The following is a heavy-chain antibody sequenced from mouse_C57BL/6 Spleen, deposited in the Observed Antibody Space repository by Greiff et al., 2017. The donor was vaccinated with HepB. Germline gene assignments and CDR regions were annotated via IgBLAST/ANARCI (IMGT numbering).Heavy chain of an antibody. CDR2: ISSGGDYI. J-gene: IGHJ1*03. CDR3: TRGGYYYGSTPWYFDV. Sequence: EVKVVESGEGLVKPGGSLKLSCAASGFTFSSYAMSWVRQTPEKRLEWVAYISSGGDYIYYADTVKGRFTISRDNARNTLYLQMSSLKSEDTAMYYCTRGGYYYGSTPWYFDVWGTGTTVTVSS. CDR1: GFTFSSYA. D-gene: IGHD1-1*01. V-gene: IGHV5-9-1*02.